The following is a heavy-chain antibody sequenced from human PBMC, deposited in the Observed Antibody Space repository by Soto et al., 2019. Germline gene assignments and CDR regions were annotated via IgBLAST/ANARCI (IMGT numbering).Heavy chain of an antibody. CDR1: GFTFISYW. CDR2: IKQDGSEK. D-gene: IGHD3-16*01. Sequence: SLSLSFAASGFTFISYWMSWFRQAPGKGLEWVANIKQDGSEKYYVDSVKGRFTISRDNAKNSLYLQMNSLRAEDTAVYYCAREVGGYRESWFDPWGQGTLVTVSS. V-gene: IGHV3-7*03. CDR3: AREVGGYRESWFDP. J-gene: IGHJ5*02.